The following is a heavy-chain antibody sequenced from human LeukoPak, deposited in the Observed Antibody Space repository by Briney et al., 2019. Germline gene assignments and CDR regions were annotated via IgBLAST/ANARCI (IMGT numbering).Heavy chain of an antibody. V-gene: IGHV4-59*01. CDR2: IYYSGST. J-gene: IGHJ5*02. CDR1: GGSISSYY. CDR3: ARARYCSGGTECCRWFDP. Sequence: PSETLSLTYTVSGGSISSYYWSWIRQPPGQGLEWIGYIYYSGSTNYNPSLKSRVTISVDSSKNQFSLRLRSVTAADAAVYYCARARYCSGGTECCRWFDPWGQGTLVTVSS. D-gene: IGHD2-15*01.